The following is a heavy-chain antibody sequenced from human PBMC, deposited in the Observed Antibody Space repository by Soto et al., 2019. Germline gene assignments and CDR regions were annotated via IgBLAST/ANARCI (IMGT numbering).Heavy chain of an antibody. V-gene: IGHV3-30*18. D-gene: IGHD6-19*01. CDR1: GFTFSSYG. CDR3: AKESSGWYGYFDY. J-gene: IGHJ4*02. Sequence: QVQLVESGGGVVQPGRSLRLSCAASGFTFSSYGMHWVRQAPGKGLEWVAVISYDGSNEYYADSVKGRFTISRDNSKNTLYLQMNSLRAEDTAVYYCAKESSGWYGYFDYWGQGTLVTVSS. CDR2: ISYDGSNE.